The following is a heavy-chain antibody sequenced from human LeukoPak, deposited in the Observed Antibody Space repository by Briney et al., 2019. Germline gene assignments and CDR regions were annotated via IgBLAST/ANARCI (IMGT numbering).Heavy chain of an antibody. J-gene: IGHJ4*02. V-gene: IGHV5-51*01. CDR2: IYPADSDT. CDR1: GYFFTNYW. Sequence: GESLKISRQASGYFFTNYWIGWVRQMPGKGLESMGIIYPADSDTTYSPSFQGQVTISADKSINTVYLQWSSLKASDTAMYYCARQSRDGSKTRGYYFDYWGQGTLVTVSS. CDR3: ARQSRDGSKTRGYYFDY. D-gene: IGHD3-10*01.